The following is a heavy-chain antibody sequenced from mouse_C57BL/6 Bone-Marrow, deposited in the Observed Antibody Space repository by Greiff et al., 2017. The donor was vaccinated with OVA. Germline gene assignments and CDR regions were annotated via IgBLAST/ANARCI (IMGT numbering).Heavy chain of an antibody. Sequence: EVQLVESGGGLVKPGGSLKLSCAASGFTFSSYAMSWVRQTPEKRLEWVATISACGSYTYYPDNVKGRFTISRDNAKNDMDLRMRHLKYEDTAIYYCAREPYGSSYWFAYWGQGTLVTVSA. CDR3: AREPYGSSYWFAY. V-gene: IGHV5-4*01. D-gene: IGHD1-1*01. J-gene: IGHJ3*01. CDR1: GFTFSSYA. CDR2: ISACGSYT.